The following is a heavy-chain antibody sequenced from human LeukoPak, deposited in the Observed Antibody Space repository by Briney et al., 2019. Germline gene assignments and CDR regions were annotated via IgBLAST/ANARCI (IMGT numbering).Heavy chain of an antibody. J-gene: IGHJ6*03. CDR3: AKDAVVGTVTLFYYYYYMDV. V-gene: IGHV3-30*18. D-gene: IGHD4-17*01. CDR2: ISDDGRNR. CDR1: GFTFSSYG. Sequence: PGRSLRLSCAASGFTFSSYGMHWVRQAPGKGLEWVAVISDDGRNRYYADSVKGRLTISRDNSKNTLYLEIHSLRAEDTAVYYCAKDAVVGTVTLFYYYYYMDVWGKGATVIVSS.